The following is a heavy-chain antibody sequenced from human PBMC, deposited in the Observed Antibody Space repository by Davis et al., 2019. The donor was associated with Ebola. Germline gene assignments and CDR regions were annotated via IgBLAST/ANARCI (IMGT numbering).Heavy chain of an antibody. V-gene: IGHV4-59*01. Sequence: MPSETLSLTCTVSGGSISSYYWSWIRQPPGKGLEWIGYIYYSGSTNYNSSLKSRVTISVDTSKNQFSLNLSSVTAADTAVYYCARLYPYSSSWYFDYWGQGTLVTVSS. J-gene: IGHJ4*02. CDR2: IYYSGST. CDR3: ARLYPYSSSWYFDY. CDR1: GGSISSYY. D-gene: IGHD6-13*01.